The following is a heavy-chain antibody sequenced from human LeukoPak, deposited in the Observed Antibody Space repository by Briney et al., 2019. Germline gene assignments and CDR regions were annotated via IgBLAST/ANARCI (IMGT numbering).Heavy chain of an antibody. J-gene: IGHJ4*02. CDR2: ISGSGGST. CDR1: GFTFSSYA. CDR3: AKGYKKVGATGIDY. Sequence: PGGSLRLSCAASGFTFSSYAMNWVRQAPGKGLEWVSAISGSGGSTYYADSVKGRFTISRDNSKNTLYLQMNSLRAEDTAVYYCAKGYKKVGATGIDYWGQGTLVTVSS. V-gene: IGHV3-23*01. D-gene: IGHD1-26*01.